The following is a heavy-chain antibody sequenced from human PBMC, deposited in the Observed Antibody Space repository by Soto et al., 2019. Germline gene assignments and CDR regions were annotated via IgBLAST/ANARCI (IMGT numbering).Heavy chain of an antibody. Sequence: EVQLVESGGGLVQPGGSLRLSCAASEFTFSSYSMNWVRQAPRKGMEWVSYISSSSSTIYYADSVKGRFTISRDNAKNSLYLQMNTLRAEDTAVYYCARDGYSRYPEFDYWGQGTLVTVSS. V-gene: IGHV3-48*01. CDR3: ARDGYSRYPEFDY. D-gene: IGHD5-12*01. CDR1: EFTFSSYS. CDR2: ISSSSSTI. J-gene: IGHJ4*02.